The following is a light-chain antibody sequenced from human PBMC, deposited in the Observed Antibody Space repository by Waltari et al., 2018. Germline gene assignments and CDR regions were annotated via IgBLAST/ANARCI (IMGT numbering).Light chain of an antibody. CDR3: QQYYTYPPT. J-gene: IGKJ3*01. Sequence: AIRMTQSPSSFSASTGDRVTITCRASQGISSYLAWYQQKPGTAPKLLIYATSPLQSGVPSRFSGSGSGTDFSLTISCLQSEDFATYYCQQYYTYPPTFGPGTKVDIK. CDR1: QGISSY. V-gene: IGKV1-8*01. CDR2: ATS.